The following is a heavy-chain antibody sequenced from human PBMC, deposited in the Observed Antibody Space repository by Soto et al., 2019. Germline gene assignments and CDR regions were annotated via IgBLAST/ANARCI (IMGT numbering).Heavy chain of an antibody. V-gene: IGHV4-59*13. CDR1: GGSINNYY. J-gene: IGHJ4*02. Sequence: SETLSLTCTVSGGSINNYYWNWIREAPGKGLEWIGYIYFIGSTSYNPSLMGRVPLSVDTSKNELSLKLTSVTAADTAVYYCAGEHTLTPTGFDFWGPGTLVTVSS. CDR2: IYFIGST. D-gene: IGHD3-9*01. CDR3: AGEHTLTPTGFDF.